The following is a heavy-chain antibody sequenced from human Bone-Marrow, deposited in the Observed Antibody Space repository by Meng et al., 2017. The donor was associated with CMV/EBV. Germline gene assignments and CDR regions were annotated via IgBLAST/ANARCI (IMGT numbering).Heavy chain of an antibody. V-gene: IGHV4-39*07. D-gene: IGHD5-18*01. Sequence: GSLRLSCTVSGGSISSSSYYWGWIRQPPGKGLEWIGSIYYSGSTYYNPSLKSRVTISVDTSKNQFSLKLSSVTAADTAVYYCARSGDTAMLGDYWGQGTLVTVSS. CDR2: IYYSGST. CDR3: ARSGDTAMLGDY. J-gene: IGHJ4*02. CDR1: GGSISSSSYY.